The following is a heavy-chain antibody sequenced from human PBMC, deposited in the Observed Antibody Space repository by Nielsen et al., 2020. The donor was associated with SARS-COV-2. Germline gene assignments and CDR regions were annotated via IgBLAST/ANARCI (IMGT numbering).Heavy chain of an antibody. V-gene: IGHV4-39*01. J-gene: IGHJ2*01. CDR1: GGSISSSSYY. Sequence: SETLSLTCTVSGGSISSSSYYWGWIRQPPGKGLEWIGSIYYSGSTYYNPSLKSRVTISVDTSKNQFSLKLSSVTAADTAVYYCAGFRGVIIWYFDLWGRGTLVTVSS. CDR3: AGFRGVIIWYFDL. D-gene: IGHD3-10*01. CDR2: IYYSGST.